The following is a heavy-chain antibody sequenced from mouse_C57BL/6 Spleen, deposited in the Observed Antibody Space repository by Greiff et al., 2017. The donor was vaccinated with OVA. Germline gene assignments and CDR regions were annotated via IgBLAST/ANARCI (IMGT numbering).Heavy chain of an antibody. V-gene: IGHV5-16*01. CDR1: GFTFSDYY. CDR2: INYDGSST. CDR3: GRGDEGHYGFAY. J-gene: IGHJ3*01. D-gene: IGHD2-3*01. Sequence: EVKLMESEGGLVQPGRSMKLSCTASGFTFSDYYMAWVRQVPEKGLEWVANINYDGSSTYYMDSLKSRFIISRDNAKNILYLQMSSLKSYDTATYYCGRGDEGHYGFAYWGQGNLVTVSA.